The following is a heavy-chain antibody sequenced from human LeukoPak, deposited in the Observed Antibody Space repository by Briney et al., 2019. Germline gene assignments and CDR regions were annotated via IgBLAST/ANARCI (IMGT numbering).Heavy chain of an antibody. CDR2: IYYSGST. CDR1: GGSISSSTYY. V-gene: IGHV4-39*01. CDR3: ASVRRGFGESSKYYAYYYMGV. Sequence: PSETLSLTCTVFGGSISSSTYYWGWIRRPPGKGLEWIGSIYYSGSTYYNPSLKSRVTISLDTSKNQFSLKLSSVTAADTAVYYCASVRRGFGESSKYYAYYYMGVWGKGTTVTISS. J-gene: IGHJ6*03. D-gene: IGHD3-10*01.